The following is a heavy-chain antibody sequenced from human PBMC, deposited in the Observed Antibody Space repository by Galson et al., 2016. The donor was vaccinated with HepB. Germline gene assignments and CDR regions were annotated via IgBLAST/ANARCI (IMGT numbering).Heavy chain of an antibody. CDR2: IKQDGSTK. J-gene: IGHJ3*02. V-gene: IGHV3-7*05. D-gene: IGHD1-26*01. CDR1: GFPFTNYW. CDR3: ATDPPWDSDVFDI. Sequence: SLRLSCAASGFPFTNYWMTWVRQAPGKGLEWVANIKQDGSTKYYVDSAKGRFTISRDNAKNSLYLQMNSLRVEDTAVYYCATDPPWDSDVFDIWGQGTMFTVSS.